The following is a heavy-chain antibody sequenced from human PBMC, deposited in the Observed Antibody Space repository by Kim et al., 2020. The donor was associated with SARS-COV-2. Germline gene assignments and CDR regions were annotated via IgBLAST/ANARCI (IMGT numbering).Heavy chain of an antibody. V-gene: IGHV4-39*01. CDR3: ARLGSSSWHFDY. CDR2: IHYTGST. CDR1: GGSISSSNYY. Sequence: SETLSLTCTVSGGSISSSNYYCAWIRQPPGKGLEWIGNIHYTGSTYYNPSLKSRVTISVDTSKNQFSLKLTSVTATDTAVYFCARLGSSSWHFDYWGQGTLVSVSS. D-gene: IGHD6-13*01. J-gene: IGHJ4*02.